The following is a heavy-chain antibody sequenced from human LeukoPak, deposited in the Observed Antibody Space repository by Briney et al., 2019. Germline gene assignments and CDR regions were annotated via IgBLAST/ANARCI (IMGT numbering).Heavy chain of an antibody. D-gene: IGHD3-10*01. CDR2: IGISSSYI. J-gene: IGHJ4*02. CDR3: ARVGGPSYFGTSDY. Sequence: GVSLRLSCAASGFIFSSYGMNWVRQAPGKGLEWVSSIGISSSYIYYADSVKGRFTISRDNAKKSLFLEMNSLRAEDTAVYYCARVGGPSYFGTSDYWGQGTLVTVSS. CDR1: GFIFSSYG. V-gene: IGHV3-21*01.